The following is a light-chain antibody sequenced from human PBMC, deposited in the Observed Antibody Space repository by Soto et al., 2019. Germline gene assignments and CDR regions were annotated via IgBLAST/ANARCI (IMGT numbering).Light chain of an antibody. CDR3: TSYATGGTHV. CDR2: DVS. V-gene: IGLV2-14*01. Sequence: QSALTQPASVSGSPGQSITLSCTGTNSDIGGYNIVSWYQQHPGKAPKLMIYDVSIRPSGVSDCVSGSTSSNTASLTISGLQPEDEADYYGTSYATGGTHVFGTGTKLTVL. CDR1: NSDIGGYNI. J-gene: IGLJ1*01.